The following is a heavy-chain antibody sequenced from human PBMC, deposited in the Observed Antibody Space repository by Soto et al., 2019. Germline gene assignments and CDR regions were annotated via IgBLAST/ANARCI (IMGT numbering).Heavy chain of an antibody. CDR3: ARHEERLDPDEYSGYDFWFDP. CDR2: IYYSGST. CDR1: GGSISSYY. Sequence: QVQLQESGPGLVKPSETLSLTCTVSGGSISSYYWSWIRQPPGKGLEWIGYIYYSGSTNYNPSLKSRVTISVDTSKNQFSLKLSSVTAADTAVYYCARHEERLDPDEYSGYDFWFDPWGQGTLVTVSS. V-gene: IGHV4-59*08. J-gene: IGHJ5*02. D-gene: IGHD5-12*01.